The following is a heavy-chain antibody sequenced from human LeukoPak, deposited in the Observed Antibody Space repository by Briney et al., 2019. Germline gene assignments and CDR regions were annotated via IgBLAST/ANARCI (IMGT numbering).Heavy chain of an antibody. V-gene: IGHV3-21*01. Sequence: PGGSLRLSCAASGFTFSSYSMNWVRQAPGKGLEWVSSISSSSSYIYYADSVKGRFTISRDNAKNSLYLQMNSLRAEDTAVYYCARVGYCSSTSCYTKAFDYWGQGTLVTVSS. CDR1: GFTFSSYS. CDR3: ARVGYCSSTSCYTKAFDY. J-gene: IGHJ4*02. D-gene: IGHD2-2*02. CDR2: ISSSSSYI.